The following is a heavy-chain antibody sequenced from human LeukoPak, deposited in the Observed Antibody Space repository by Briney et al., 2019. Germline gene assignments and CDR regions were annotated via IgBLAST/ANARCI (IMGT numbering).Heavy chain of an antibody. V-gene: IGHV4-4*07. J-gene: IGHJ4*02. D-gene: IGHD3-22*01. CDR3: ARGNTLPVWLSQRYFDY. CDR1: SDSISTHS. Sequence: SETLSLTCSVSSDSISTHSWSWIRQPAGKRLEWIGHISPSGNTNYNPSLKSRVTISVDTSKNQFSLKLSSVTATDTAVYYCARGNTLPVWLSQRYFDYWGQGTLVTVSS. CDR2: ISPSGNT.